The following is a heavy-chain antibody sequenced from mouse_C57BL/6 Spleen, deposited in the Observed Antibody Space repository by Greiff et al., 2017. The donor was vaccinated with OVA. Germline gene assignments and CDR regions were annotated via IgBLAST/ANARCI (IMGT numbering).Heavy chain of an antibody. J-gene: IGHJ4*01. CDR1: GYAFSSYW. Sequence: LQESGAELVKPGASVKISCKASGYAFSSYWMNWVKQRPGKGLEWIGQIYPGDGDTNYNGKFKGKATLTADKSSSTAYMQLSSLTSEDSAVYFCAREDGYYYYYAMDYWGQGTSVTVSS. CDR2: IYPGDGDT. V-gene: IGHV1-80*01. CDR3: AREDGYYYYYAMDY. D-gene: IGHD2-3*01.